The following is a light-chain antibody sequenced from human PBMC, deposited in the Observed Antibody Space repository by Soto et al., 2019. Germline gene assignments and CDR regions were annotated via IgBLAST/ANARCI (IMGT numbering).Light chain of an antibody. CDR3: QSYDIHRSGVV. CDR1: RSNIGAGYD. V-gene: IGLV1-40*01. Sequence: QAVVTQPPSVSGAPGQRVTISCTGRRSNIGAGYDVHWYQQLPGTAPKLLIDGNTNRPSGIPDRFSGSKSGTSASLAITGLQSEDETDYYCQSYDIHRSGVVCGGGTKLTVL. CDR2: GNT. J-gene: IGLJ2*01.